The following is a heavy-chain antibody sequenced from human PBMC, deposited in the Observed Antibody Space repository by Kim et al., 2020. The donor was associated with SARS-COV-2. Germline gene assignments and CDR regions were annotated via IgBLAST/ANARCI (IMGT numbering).Heavy chain of an antibody. V-gene: IGHV1-18*01. CDR3: ARMVRGVIPYYYYGMDV. CDR1: GYTFTSYG. Sequence: ASVKVSCKASGYTFTSYGISWVRQAPGQGLEWMGWISAYNGNTNYAQKLQGRVTMTTDTSTSTAYMEPRSLRSDDTAVYYCARMVRGVIPYYYYGMDVWGQGTTVTVSS. CDR2: ISAYNGNT. J-gene: IGHJ6*01. D-gene: IGHD3-10*01.